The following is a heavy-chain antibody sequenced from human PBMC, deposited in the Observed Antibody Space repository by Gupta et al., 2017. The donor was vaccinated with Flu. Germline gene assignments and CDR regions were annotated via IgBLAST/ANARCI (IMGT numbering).Heavy chain of an antibody. Sequence: IYYGDSVKGRFTISRDSATKSLYLQMNSLRAEDTADYYCAREGMDVWGKGTTVTVSS. V-gene: IGHV3-48*03. J-gene: IGHJ6*04. CDR2: I. CDR3: AREGMDV.